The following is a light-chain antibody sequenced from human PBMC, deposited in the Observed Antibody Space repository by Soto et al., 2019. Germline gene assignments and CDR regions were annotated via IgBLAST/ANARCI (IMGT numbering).Light chain of an antibody. J-gene: IGLJ3*02. CDR3: LSYTSANTRV. Sequence: QAVVTQPPSASGSPGQSVTISCTGTSSDVGGYNYVSWYQQHPGKAPKLIISEVSKRPSGVPDRFSGSKSGNTASLTVSGLQAEDEADYYCLSYTSANTRVFGGGTKLTVL. CDR1: SSDVGGYNY. CDR2: EVS. V-gene: IGLV2-8*01.